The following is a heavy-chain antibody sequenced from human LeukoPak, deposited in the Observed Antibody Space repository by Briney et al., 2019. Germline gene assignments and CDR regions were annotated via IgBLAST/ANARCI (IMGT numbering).Heavy chain of an antibody. Sequence: ASVKVSCKASGYTFTGYYMHWVRQAPGQGLEWLGWLNPNTGGTNYAQKFQGRVTMTRDTFITTAYMDLSSLGSYDTAIYYCTRQYGDDRYNWFDPWGQGTLVTVSS. CDR3: TRQYGDDRYNWFDP. V-gene: IGHV1-2*02. CDR1: GYTFTGYY. CDR2: LNPNTGGT. D-gene: IGHD4-17*01. J-gene: IGHJ5*02.